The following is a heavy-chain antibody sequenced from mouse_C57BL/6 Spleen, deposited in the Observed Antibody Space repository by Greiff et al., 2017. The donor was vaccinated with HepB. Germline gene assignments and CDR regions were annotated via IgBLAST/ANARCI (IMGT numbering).Heavy chain of an antibody. D-gene: IGHD1-1*01. CDR2: IDPSDSET. CDR3: ARWTTVVAGDY. CDR1: GYTFTSYW. J-gene: IGHJ2*01. Sequence: VKLQQPGAELVRPGSSVKLSCKASGYTFTSYWMHWVKQRPIQGLEWIGNIDPSDSETHYNQKFKDKATLTVDKSSSTAYMQLSSLTSEDSAVYYCARWTTVVAGDYWGQGTTLTVSS. V-gene: IGHV1-52*01.